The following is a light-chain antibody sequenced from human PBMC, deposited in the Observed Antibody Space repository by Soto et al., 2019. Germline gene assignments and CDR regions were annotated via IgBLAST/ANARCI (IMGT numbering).Light chain of an antibody. J-gene: IGKJ1*01. CDR2: GAS. CDR3: QQYRSSAWT. Sequence: EIVLTQSPGTLSLSPGERATLSCRASQSVSSTYLAWYQQKPGQAPRLLIYGASNRATGIPDRFSGSGSGTDFTLTISRLEPEDFAVYYCQQYRSSAWTFGQGTKVEIK. CDR1: QSVSSTY. V-gene: IGKV3-20*01.